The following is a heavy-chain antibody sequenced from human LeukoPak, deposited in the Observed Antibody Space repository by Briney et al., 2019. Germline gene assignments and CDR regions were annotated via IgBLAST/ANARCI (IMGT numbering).Heavy chain of an antibody. CDR1: GGSISSSSYY. V-gene: IGHV4-39*07. Sequence: SETLSLTCTVSGGSISSSSYYWGWIRQPPGKGLEWIGSISYSGNTYYNPSLKSRVTISVDTSKNQLSLKLSSVTAADTAVYYCARVHYYDNSGYWFFDYWGQGTLVTVSS. D-gene: IGHD3-22*01. CDR3: ARVHYYDNSGYWFFDY. J-gene: IGHJ4*02. CDR2: ISYSGNT.